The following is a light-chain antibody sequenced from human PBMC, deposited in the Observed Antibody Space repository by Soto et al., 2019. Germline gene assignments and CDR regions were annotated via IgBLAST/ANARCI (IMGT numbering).Light chain of an antibody. CDR3: RSYASDITHV. CDR2: EVS. V-gene: IGLV2-14*01. Sequence: QSALTQPASVSGSPGQSITISCTGSRSHVGAYNYVSWYRQYPGKAHQVIIYEVSDRPSGISHRFSGSKSGNTASLTISGLQAEDEADYYCRSYASDITHVFGGGTKVTVL. J-gene: IGLJ3*02. CDR1: RSHVGAYNY.